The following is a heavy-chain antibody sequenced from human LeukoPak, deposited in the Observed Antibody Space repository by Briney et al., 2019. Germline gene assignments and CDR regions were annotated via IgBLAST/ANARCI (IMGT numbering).Heavy chain of an antibody. CDR3: ARDQEGFDY. J-gene: IGHJ4*02. CDR2: IIPIFGTA. Sequence: SVKVSCKASGYTFTSYDINWVRQAPGQGLEWMGGIIPIFGTANYAQKFQGRVTVTRDTSTSTVHMELSGLRSEDTAVYYCARDQEGFDYWGQGTLVTVSS. V-gene: IGHV1-69*05. CDR1: GYTFTSYD.